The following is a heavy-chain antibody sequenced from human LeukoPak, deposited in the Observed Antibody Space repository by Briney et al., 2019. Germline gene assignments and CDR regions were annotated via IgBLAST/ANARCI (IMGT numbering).Heavy chain of an antibody. J-gene: IGHJ4*02. CDR3: ARDRVGATDYFDY. V-gene: IGHV3-23*01. Sequence: GGSLRLSCGASGFIFRNYAMSWVRQAPGEGLKWVAGISDNGGGAYYADSVKGRFTISRDNSKNTLYLQMNSLRAEDTAVYYCARDRVGATDYFDYWGQGTLVTVSS. CDR2: ISDNGGGA. CDR1: GFIFRNYA. D-gene: IGHD1-26*01.